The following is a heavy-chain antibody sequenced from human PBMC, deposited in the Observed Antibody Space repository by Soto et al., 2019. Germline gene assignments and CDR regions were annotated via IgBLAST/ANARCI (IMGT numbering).Heavy chain of an antibody. CDR3: ARDNVPTAVMRLSYFDY. V-gene: IGHV4-31*03. D-gene: IGHD4-17*01. CDR2: IYYSGST. CDR1: GGSISSGGYY. J-gene: IGHJ4*02. Sequence: TLSLTCTVSGGSISSGGYYWSWIRQHPGKGLEWIGYIYYSGSTYYNPSLKSRVTISVDTSKKQVSLKLNSVTAADTAVFYFARDNVPTAVMRLSYFDYWGQGTLVTVSS.